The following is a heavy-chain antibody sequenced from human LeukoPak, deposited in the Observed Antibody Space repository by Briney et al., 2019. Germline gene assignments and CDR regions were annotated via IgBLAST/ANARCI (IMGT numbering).Heavy chain of an antibody. CDR2: ISGSGGGT. D-gene: IGHD4-17*01. V-gene: IGHV3-23*01. CDR1: GFSFSSYA. J-gene: IGHJ2*01. Sequence: PGGSLRLSCAASGFSFSSYAMSWVRQAPGKGLEWVSGISGSGGGTYYADSVKGRFTISRDNSKNTLYLQMNSLRVVDTAVYYCTKATGDYFWYFDLWGRGTLVTVSS. CDR3: TKATGDYFWYFDL.